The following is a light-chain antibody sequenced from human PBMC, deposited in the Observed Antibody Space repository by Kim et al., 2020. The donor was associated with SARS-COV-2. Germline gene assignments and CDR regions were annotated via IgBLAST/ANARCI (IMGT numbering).Light chain of an antibody. CDR2: EDN. Sequence: NFMLTQPHSVSESPGKTVTISCTGSSGSIASNYVQWYQQRPGSAATTVIYEDNQRPSGVPDRFSCSIDSSSNSASLTISALKTEDEADYYCQSYYSSSTYVVFGGGTQLTVL. CDR1: SGSIASNY. CDR3: QSYYSSSTYVV. V-gene: IGLV6-57*02. J-gene: IGLJ2*01.